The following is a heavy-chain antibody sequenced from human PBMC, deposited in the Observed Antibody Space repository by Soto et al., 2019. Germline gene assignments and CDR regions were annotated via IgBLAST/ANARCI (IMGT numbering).Heavy chain of an antibody. D-gene: IGHD2-21*02. CDR2: INPSGGST. CDR3: ARGGYCGGDCYPSTFDY. V-gene: IGHV1-46*01. CDR1: GYTFTSYY. Sequence: ASVKVSCKASGYTFTSYYMHWVRQAPGQGLEWMGIINPSGGSTSYAQKFQGRVTMTRDTSTSTVYMGLSSLRSEDTAVYYCARGGYCGGDCYPSTFDYWGQGTLVTVSS. J-gene: IGHJ4*02.